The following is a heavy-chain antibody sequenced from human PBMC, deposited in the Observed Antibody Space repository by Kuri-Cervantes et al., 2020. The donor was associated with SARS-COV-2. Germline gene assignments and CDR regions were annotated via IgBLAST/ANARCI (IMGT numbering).Heavy chain of an antibody. Sequence: GGSLRLSCAASGFTFSSYAMHWVRQAPGKGLEWVAVISYDGSNKYYADSVKGRFTISRDNSKNTLHLQMNSLRAEDTAVYYCARSRLPYSTRGFDAFDIWGQGTMVTVSS. CDR1: GFTFSSYA. CDR2: ISYDGSNK. V-gene: IGHV3-30*04. J-gene: IGHJ3*02. D-gene: IGHD6-13*01. CDR3: ARSRLPYSTRGFDAFDI.